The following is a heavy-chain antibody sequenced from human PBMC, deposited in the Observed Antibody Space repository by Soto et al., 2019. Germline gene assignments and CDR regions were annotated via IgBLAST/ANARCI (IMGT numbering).Heavy chain of an antibody. J-gene: IGHJ6*02. Sequence: SETLSLTCSVSGADINTYSWTWIRQPAGKGLEWIGRIYTSASINYNPSLKGRVTLSVDTSTNQVSLRLASVTAADTAIYYCARDREAGYNFYYGMDVWGQGTTVTVSS. CDR3: ARDREAGYNFYYGMDV. D-gene: IGHD6-19*01. V-gene: IGHV4-4*07. CDR2: IYTSASI. CDR1: GADINTYS.